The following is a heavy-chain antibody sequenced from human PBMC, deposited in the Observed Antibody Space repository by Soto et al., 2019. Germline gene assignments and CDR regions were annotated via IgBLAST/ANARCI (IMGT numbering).Heavy chain of an antibody. Sequence: QVQLVESGGGVVQPGRSLRLSCAASGFTFSSYAMHWVRQAPGKGLEWVAVISYDGSNKYYADSVKGRFTISRDNSKNTLYLQMNSLRAEDTAVYYCAKDGAIAAADYFFDYWGQGSLVTVSS. CDR2: ISYDGSNK. V-gene: IGHV3-30-3*01. J-gene: IGHJ4*02. CDR1: GFTFSSYA. D-gene: IGHD6-13*01. CDR3: AKDGAIAAADYFFDY.